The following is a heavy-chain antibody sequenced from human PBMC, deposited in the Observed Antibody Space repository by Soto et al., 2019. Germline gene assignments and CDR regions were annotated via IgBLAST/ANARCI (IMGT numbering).Heavy chain of an antibody. CDR3: ARGVTANYMGGDAFEI. Sequence: QVLLVQSGAEVKKPGSSVKVSCKTSGGTFSSYTVSWVRQAPGQGLEYLGGVVAVFGTATYAEKFQGRLTITADESTGAAYMQLNSLRYDDTALYFCARGVTANYMGGDAFEIWGQGTLVTVSS. J-gene: IGHJ3*02. CDR2: VVAVFGTA. V-gene: IGHV1-69*01. D-gene: IGHD3-16*01. CDR1: GGTFSSYT.